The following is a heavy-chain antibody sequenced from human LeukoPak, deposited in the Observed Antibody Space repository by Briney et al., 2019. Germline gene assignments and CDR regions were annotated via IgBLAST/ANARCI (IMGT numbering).Heavy chain of an antibody. CDR1: GYTFTSYG. J-gene: IGHJ5*02. CDR3: ARVRITIFGVVIHWFDP. V-gene: IGHV1-18*01. Sequence: ASVKVSCKASGYTFTSYGISWVRQAPGQGLERMGWISAYNGNTNYAQKLQGRVTMTTDTSTSTAYMELRSLRSDDTAVYYCARVRITIFGVVIHWFDPWGQGTLVTVSS. D-gene: IGHD3-3*01. CDR2: ISAYNGNT.